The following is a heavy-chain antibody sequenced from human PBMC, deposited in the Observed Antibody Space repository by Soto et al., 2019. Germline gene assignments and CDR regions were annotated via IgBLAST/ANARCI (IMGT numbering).Heavy chain of an antibody. CDR1: GFTFSSYG. CDR3: TADRAEMPTITIAY. CDR2: IWYDGSNK. V-gene: IGHV3-33*01. Sequence: GGSLRLSCAASGFTFSSYGMHWVRQAPGKGLEWVAVIWYDGSNKYYADSVKGRFTISRDNSKNTLYLQMNSLKTEDTGVYYCTADRAEMPTITIAYWGQGSLVTVSS. D-gene: IGHD3-3*01. J-gene: IGHJ4*02.